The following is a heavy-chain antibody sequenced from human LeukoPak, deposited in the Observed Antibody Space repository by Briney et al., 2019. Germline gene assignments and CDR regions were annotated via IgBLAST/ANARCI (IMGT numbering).Heavy chain of an antibody. CDR3: ARGFWSGYLYYFDY. D-gene: IGHD3-3*01. CDR2: INHSGST. CDR1: GGSFSGYY. J-gene: IGHJ4*02. V-gene: IGHV4-34*01. Sequence: TASETLSLTCAVYGGSFSGYYWGRIRQPPGKGLEWIGEINHSGSTNYNPSLKSRVTISVDTSKNQFSLKLSSVTAADTAVYYCARGFWSGYLYYFDYWGQGTLVTVSS.